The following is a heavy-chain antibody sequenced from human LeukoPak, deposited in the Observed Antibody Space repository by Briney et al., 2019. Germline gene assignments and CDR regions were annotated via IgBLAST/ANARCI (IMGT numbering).Heavy chain of an antibody. J-gene: IGHJ6*03. D-gene: IGHD3-3*01. Sequence: SQTLSLTCTVSGGSISSYYWSWIRQPAGKGLEWIGRIYTSGSTNYNPSLKSRVTMSVDTSKNQFSLKLSSVTAADTAVYYCARDGVTIFGVVKQGYYMDVWGKGTTVTVSS. CDR3: ARDGVTIFGVVKQGYYMDV. CDR2: IYTSGST. CDR1: GGSISSYY. V-gene: IGHV4-4*07.